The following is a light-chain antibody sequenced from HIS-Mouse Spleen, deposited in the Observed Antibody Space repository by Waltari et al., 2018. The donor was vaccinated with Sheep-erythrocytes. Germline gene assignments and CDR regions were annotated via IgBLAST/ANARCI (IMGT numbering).Light chain of an antibody. V-gene: IGLV3-1*01. Sequence: SYELTQPPSVSVSPGQTASLTCSGDKLGDKYACWYQQKPGQSPALVIYQDSKRPSGIPDRFSGSNSTNTATLTIRGTQAMDEADYCCQAWDSSTAVFGGGTKLTVL. CDR2: QDS. CDR3: QAWDSSTAV. J-gene: IGLJ2*01. CDR1: KLGDKY.